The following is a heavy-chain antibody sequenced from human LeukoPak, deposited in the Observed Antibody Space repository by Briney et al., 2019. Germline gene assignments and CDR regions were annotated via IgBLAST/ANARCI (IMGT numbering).Heavy chain of an antibody. CDR1: GGSFSGYY. J-gene: IGHJ5*02. D-gene: IGHD3-22*01. Sequence: SETLSLTCAVYGGSFSGYYWSWIHQPPGKGLEWIGEINHSGSTNYNPSLKSRVTISVDTSKNQFSLKLSSVTAADTAVYYCARESSGYYLRFWFDPWGQGTLVTVSS. CDR2: INHSGST. CDR3: ARESSGYYLRFWFDP. V-gene: IGHV4-34*01.